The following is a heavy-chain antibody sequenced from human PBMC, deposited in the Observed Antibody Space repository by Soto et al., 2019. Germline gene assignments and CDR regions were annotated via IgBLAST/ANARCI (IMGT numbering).Heavy chain of an antibody. J-gene: IGHJ4*02. CDR2: ISYDGSNK. CDR3: AKDRVPYGSLTYFDY. V-gene: IGHV3-30*18. Sequence: QVQLVESGGGVVQPGRSLRLSCAASGFTFSSYGMHWVRQAPGKGLEWVAVISYDGSNKYYADSVKGRFTISRDNSKNTLYLQMNSLRAEDTAVYYCAKDRVPYGSLTYFDYWGQGTLVTVSS. CDR1: GFTFSSYG. D-gene: IGHD4-17*01.